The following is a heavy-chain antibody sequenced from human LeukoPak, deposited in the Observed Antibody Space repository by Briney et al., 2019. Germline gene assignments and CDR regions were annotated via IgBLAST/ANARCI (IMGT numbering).Heavy chain of an antibody. J-gene: IGHJ4*02. Sequence: KPSETLSLTCSVSGGSISSYYWSWIRQPPGKGLEWIGYIYYSGSTNYNPSLKSRVTISIDTSKNQFSLKLSSVTAADTAVYYCAREVVAAAEVDYWGQGTLVTVPS. D-gene: IGHD6-13*01. CDR1: GGSISSYY. CDR3: AREVVAAAEVDY. CDR2: IYYSGST. V-gene: IGHV4-59*12.